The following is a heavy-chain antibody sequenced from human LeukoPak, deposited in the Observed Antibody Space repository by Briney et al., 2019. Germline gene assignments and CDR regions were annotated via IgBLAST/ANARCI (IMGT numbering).Heavy chain of an antibody. V-gene: IGHV4-34*01. CDR3: ARGFGGNRPMVRGADAFDI. CDR2: IQHSGST. J-gene: IGHJ3*02. CDR1: SGGLSGFY. Sequence: KPSETLSLTRAVYSGGLSGFYWGGIPPPPGKGGGWVGEIQHSGSTNYNPSLKSRVTISVDTSKNQFSLKLSSVTAADTAVYYCARGFGGNRPMVRGADAFDIWGQGTMVTVSS. D-gene: IGHD3-10*01.